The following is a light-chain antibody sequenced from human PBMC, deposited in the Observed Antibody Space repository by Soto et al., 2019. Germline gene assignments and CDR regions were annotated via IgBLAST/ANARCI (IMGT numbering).Light chain of an antibody. J-gene: IGKJ1*01. CDR3: KQYNSYPWT. CDR1: QSISSW. V-gene: IGKV1-5*03. CDR2: KAS. Sequence: DIQMTQSPSTLSASVGDRVTITCRASQSISSWLAWYQQKPGKAPKLLIYKASSLESGVPSRFSCSGSGTEFTLTISSLQPDDFATYYCKQYNSYPWTFGQGTKVEIK.